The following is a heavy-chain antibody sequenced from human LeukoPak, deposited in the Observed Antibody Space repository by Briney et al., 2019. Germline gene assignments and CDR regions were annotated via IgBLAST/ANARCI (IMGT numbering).Heavy chain of an antibody. CDR3: ARDSTPVLWFGESFWGAFDI. Sequence: GGSLRLSCAASGFIFSNSAMNWVRQAPGKGLEWVSYISSSSSTIYYADSVKGRFTISRDNAKNSLYLQMNSLRAEDTAVYYCARDSTPVLWFGESFWGAFDIWGQGTMVTVSS. CDR2: ISSSSSTI. CDR1: GFIFSNSA. J-gene: IGHJ3*02. V-gene: IGHV3-48*04. D-gene: IGHD3-10*01.